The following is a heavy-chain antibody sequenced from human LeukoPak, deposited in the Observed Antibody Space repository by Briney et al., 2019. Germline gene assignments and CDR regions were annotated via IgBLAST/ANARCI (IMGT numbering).Heavy chain of an antibody. CDR1: GFTFSSYP. CDR3: ARRAIVLITNFLYFDF. Sequence: PGGSLRLSCAASGFTFSSYPMSWVRQAPGKGLQWVSTISGSGDNTYYADSVKGRFTISRDNSKNTVFLQMKSLRDEDTAVYYCARRAIVLITNFLYFDFWGQGALVTVSS. J-gene: IGHJ4*02. V-gene: IGHV3-23*01. CDR2: ISGSGDNT. D-gene: IGHD3-22*01.